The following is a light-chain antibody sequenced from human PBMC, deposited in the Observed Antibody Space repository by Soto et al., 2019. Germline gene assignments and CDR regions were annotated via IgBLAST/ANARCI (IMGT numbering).Light chain of an antibody. CDR3: QQYGSSPPWT. V-gene: IGKV3-20*01. CDR2: GAF. CDR1: QSVSDNY. J-gene: IGKJ1*01. Sequence: EIVLTQSPGTLSLSPGERATLSCRASQSVSDNYLAWYQQKPGQAPRLLIYGAFTRATGIPDRFSGSGSGTDFSLTISRLEPEDFAVYYCQQYGSSPPWTFGQGTKVELK.